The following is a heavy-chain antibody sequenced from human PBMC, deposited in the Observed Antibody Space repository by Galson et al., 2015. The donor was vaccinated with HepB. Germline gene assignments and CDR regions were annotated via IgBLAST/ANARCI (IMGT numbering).Heavy chain of an antibody. CDR1: GFTFSSYG. CDR2: IWYDGSNK. J-gene: IGHJ4*02. Sequence: SLRLSCAASGFTFSSYGMHWVRQAPGKGLEWVAVIWYDGSNKYYADSVKGRFTISRDNSKNTLYLQMNSLRAEDTAVYYCARPPHGYAASSFFDYWGQGTLVTVSS. CDR3: ARPPHGYAASSFFDY. V-gene: IGHV3-33*01. D-gene: IGHD5-12*01.